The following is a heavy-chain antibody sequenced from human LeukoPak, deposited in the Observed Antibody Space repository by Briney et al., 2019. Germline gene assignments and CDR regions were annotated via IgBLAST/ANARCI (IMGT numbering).Heavy chain of an antibody. Sequence: SETLSLTCTVSGDSLSSGLYYWGWIRQPPGKGLTWIGSVYYSGSTLFSASFENRVAMPVDRSKNQFSLKLSSVTAADTATYYCARFCRVTTCAKFEYGGRGILATVAS. D-gene: IGHD2-21*02. J-gene: IGHJ4*02. CDR2: VYYSGST. V-gene: IGHV4-39*01. CDR1: GDSLSSGLYY. CDR3: ARFCRVTTCAKFEY.